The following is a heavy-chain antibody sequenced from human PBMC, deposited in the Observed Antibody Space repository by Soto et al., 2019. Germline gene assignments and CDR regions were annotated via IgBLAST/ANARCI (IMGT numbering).Heavy chain of an antibody. CDR1: GFTFSSYW. V-gene: IGHV3-74*01. J-gene: IGHJ4*02. CDR3: ARDSGY. Sequence: EVQLVESGGGLVQPGGSLRLSCAASGFTFSSYWMHWVRQAPGKGLVWFSRINSDGSSTFYAASVKGRFTISRDNAKNTMSLQMNSLRAEDTAVYYCARDSGYWGQGTLVTLSS. CDR2: INSDGSST.